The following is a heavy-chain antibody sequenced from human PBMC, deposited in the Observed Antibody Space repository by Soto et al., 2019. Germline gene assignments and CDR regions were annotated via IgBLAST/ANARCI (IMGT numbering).Heavy chain of an antibody. D-gene: IGHD2-15*01. CDR2: INPSGGST. CDR1: GYTFTSYY. J-gene: IGHJ6*02. CDR3: ARKIVVVVAATYYGMDV. V-gene: IGHV1-46*01. Sequence: ASVKVSCKASGYTFTSYYMHWVRQAPGQGLEWMGIINPSGGSTSYAQKFHGRVTMTRDTSTSTVYMELSSLRSEDTAVYYCARKIVVVVAATYYGMDVWGQGTTVTVSS.